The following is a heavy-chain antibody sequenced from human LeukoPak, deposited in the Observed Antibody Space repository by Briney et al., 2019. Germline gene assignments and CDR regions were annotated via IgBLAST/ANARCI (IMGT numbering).Heavy chain of an antibody. V-gene: IGHV1-69*13. Sequence: SVKVSCKASGGTFSNYAISWVRQAPGQGLEWMGGIIPIFGTANYAQKFQGRVTITADESTSTAYMELSSLRSEDTAVYYCARGRDTAVEYFDYWGQGTLVTVSS. D-gene: IGHD5-18*01. CDR1: GGTFSNYA. CDR3: ARGRDTAVEYFDY. CDR2: IIPIFGTA. J-gene: IGHJ4*02.